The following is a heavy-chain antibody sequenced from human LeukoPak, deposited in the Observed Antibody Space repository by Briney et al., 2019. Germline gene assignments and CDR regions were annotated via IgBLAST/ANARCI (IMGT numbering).Heavy chain of an antibody. V-gene: IGHV3-15*01. Sequence: GGSLRLSCAASGFTFSNAWMSWVRQAPGKGLEWVGRIKSKTDGGTTDYAAPVKGRFTISRDDSKNTLYLQMNSLKTEDTAVYYCTSTTVTTDYYGMDVWGQGTTVTVSS. CDR2: IKSKTDGGTT. J-gene: IGHJ6*02. CDR3: TSTTVTTDYYGMDV. D-gene: IGHD4-17*01. CDR1: GFTFSNAW.